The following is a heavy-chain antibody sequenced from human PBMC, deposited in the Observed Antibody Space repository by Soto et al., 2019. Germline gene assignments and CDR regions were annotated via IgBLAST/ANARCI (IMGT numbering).Heavy chain of an antibody. D-gene: IGHD5-18*01. J-gene: IGHJ6*02. Sequence: ASVKVSCKASGYTFTTYGIIWVRQAPGQHLEWLGWISARNGDTNYAQGFQGRVTLTTDASTSTAYMELSSLRSDDTAVYYCARDWGYSYGPDWDYYGIDAWGQGTTVTVSS. CDR1: GYTFTTYG. CDR2: ISARNGDT. CDR3: ARDWGYSYGPDWDYYGIDA. V-gene: IGHV1-18*04.